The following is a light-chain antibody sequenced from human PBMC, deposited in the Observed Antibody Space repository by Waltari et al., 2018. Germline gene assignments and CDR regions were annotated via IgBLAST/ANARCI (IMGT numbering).Light chain of an antibody. J-gene: IGLJ3*02. CDR2: VNMEGSH. CDR3: QTGGHGTWV. V-gene: IGLV4-69*01. CDR1: SGHTTNI. Sequence: QLVLTQSPSASAPLGASVKLTCTLSSGHTTNIIAWHQQHPTKGPRYLMKVNMEGSHNKGDKIPERFSGSSSGAERYLTISSLQSEDEADYYCQTGGHGTWVFGGGTKLTVL.